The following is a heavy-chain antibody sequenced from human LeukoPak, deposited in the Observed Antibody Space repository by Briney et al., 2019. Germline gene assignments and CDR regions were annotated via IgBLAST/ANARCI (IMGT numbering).Heavy chain of an antibody. Sequence: GGSLRLSCAASGFIFSRNSMNWVRQAPGKGLEWVSSISSSSSYIYYADSVKGRFTISRDNAKNSLYLQMNSLGAEDTAVYYCARATPISGWYSVYWGQGTLVTVSS. D-gene: IGHD6-19*01. CDR3: ARATPISGWYSVY. V-gene: IGHV3-21*01. J-gene: IGHJ4*02. CDR1: GFIFSRNS. CDR2: ISSSSSYI.